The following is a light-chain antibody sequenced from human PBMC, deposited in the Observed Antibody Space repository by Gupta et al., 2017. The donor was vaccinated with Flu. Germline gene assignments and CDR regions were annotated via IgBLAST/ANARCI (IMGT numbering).Light chain of an antibody. V-gene: IGKV2-28*01. J-gene: IGKJ4*01. CDR2: MTS. CDR1: QSLLHSSGYNF. CDR3: MQALEGLS. Sequence: EIVMTQSPLSLPVTPGEPASISCRSSQSLLHSSGYNFLDWYVQKPGQSPQLLVYMTSNRASGVPDRFSGSGSGTDFTLKISRGEAEDVGLYFCMQALEGLSFGGGTKVEIK.